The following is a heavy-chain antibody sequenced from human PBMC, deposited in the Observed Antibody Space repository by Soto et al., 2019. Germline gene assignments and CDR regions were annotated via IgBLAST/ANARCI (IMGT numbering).Heavy chain of an antibody. CDR3: ARIRIGNYGEYDS. CDR1: GFILSDHY. V-gene: IGHV3-72*01. CDR2: SRNKGNGYST. J-gene: IGHJ4*02. D-gene: IGHD3-10*01. Sequence: EVQLVESGGGLVQPGGSLRLSCVASGFILSDHYMDWVRQAPGKGLEWVGRSRNKGNGYSTEYVASVRGRFTILRDDSESSMYLQMNSLKTEDAAVYHCARIRIGNYGEYDSWGQGTLVTVSS.